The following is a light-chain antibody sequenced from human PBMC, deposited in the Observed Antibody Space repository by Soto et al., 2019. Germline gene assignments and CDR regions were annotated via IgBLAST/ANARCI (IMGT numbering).Light chain of an antibody. V-gene: IGKV1-5*03. CDR2: KAS. Sequence: DIQMTQSPSTLSASVGDRVTITCRASQSISSWLAWYQQKPGKAPKLLIYKASSFESGVPSRFSGSGSGTEFTLTISRLQPDDFATYCCQQYNSYYTFGQGTKLEIK. CDR1: QSISSW. J-gene: IGKJ2*01. CDR3: QQYNSYYT.